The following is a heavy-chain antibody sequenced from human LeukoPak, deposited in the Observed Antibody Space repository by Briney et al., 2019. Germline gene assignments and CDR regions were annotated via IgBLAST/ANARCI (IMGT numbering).Heavy chain of an antibody. Sequence: ASVKDSCKASGYTFTSYGISWVRQAPGQGLEWMGWISAYNGNTNYAQKLQGRVTMTTDTSTSTAYMELRSLRSDDTAVYYCARGRYSGYDYYGFDYWGQGTLVTVSS. J-gene: IGHJ4*02. CDR3: ARGRYSGYDYYGFDY. CDR1: GYTFTSYG. D-gene: IGHD5-12*01. CDR2: ISAYNGNT. V-gene: IGHV1-18*01.